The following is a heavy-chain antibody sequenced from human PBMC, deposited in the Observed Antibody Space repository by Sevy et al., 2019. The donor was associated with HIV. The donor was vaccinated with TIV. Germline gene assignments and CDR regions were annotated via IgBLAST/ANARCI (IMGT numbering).Heavy chain of an antibody. CDR1: GFTFSDSW. J-gene: IGHJ4*02. CDR3: ARAVGKDGAY. D-gene: IGHD2-8*01. V-gene: IGHV3-7*03. CDR2: INQDGSVI. Sequence: GGSLRLPCTASGFTFSDSWMHWVRLAPGKGLEWLASINQDGSVIYYADSVKGRFTISRDNSRNSVFLQMSSLRAGDTATYYCARAVGKDGAYWGQGTLVTVSS.